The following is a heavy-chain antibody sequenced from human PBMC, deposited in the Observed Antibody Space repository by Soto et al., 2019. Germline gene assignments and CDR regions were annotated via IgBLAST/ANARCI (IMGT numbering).Heavy chain of an antibody. CDR1: GFTFSSYG. V-gene: IGHV3-30*18. J-gene: IGHJ6*02. CDR3: AKDLLKLSAAPYYYYYGMDV. CDR2: ISYDGSNK. D-gene: IGHD3-10*01. Sequence: GGSLRLSCAASGFTFSSYGMHWVRQAPGKGLEWVAVISYDGSNKYYADSVKGRFTISRDNSKNTLYLQMNSLRAEDTAVYYCAKDLLKLSAAPYYYYYGMDVWGQGTTVTVSS.